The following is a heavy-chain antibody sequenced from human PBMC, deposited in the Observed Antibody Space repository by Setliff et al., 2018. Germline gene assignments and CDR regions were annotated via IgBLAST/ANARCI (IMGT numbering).Heavy chain of an antibody. CDR2: IYYSGST. D-gene: IGHD2-15*01. CDR3: ARRRGGRRVGSGHFDY. CDR1: GGSISSSSYY. Sequence: SETLSLTCTVSGGSISSSSYYWGWIRQPPGKGLEWIGSIYYSGSTYYNPSLKSRVTISVDTSKNQFSLKLSSVTAADTAVYDCARRRGGRRVGSGHFDYWGQGTLVTVSS. J-gene: IGHJ4*02. V-gene: IGHV4-39*01.